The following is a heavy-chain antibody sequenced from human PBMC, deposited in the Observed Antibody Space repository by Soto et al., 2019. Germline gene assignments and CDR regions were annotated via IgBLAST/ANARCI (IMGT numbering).Heavy chain of an antibody. CDR2: ISYDGGNK. CDR1: GFTFSSYG. D-gene: IGHD5-12*01. Sequence: QVQLVESGGGVVQPGRSLRLSCAASGFTFSSYGMHWVRQAPGKGLEWVAVISYDGGNKYYADSVKGRFTISRDNSKNTLYLQMNSLRAEDTAVYYCAKGLEWLRSYFDYWGQGTLVTVSS. CDR3: AKGLEWLRSYFDY. J-gene: IGHJ4*02. V-gene: IGHV3-30*18.